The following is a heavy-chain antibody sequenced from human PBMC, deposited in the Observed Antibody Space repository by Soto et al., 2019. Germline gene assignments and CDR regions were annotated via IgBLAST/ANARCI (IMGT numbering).Heavy chain of an antibody. CDR3: ASEGGYSLYYFDY. V-gene: IGHV4-4*07. J-gene: IGHJ4*02. D-gene: IGHD3-22*01. CDR1: GGSISYYY. Sequence: PSETLSLTCTVSGGSISYYYWSWIRQAAGGGLEWIGRIYTSDSTNYNPSLKSRVTMSIDTSKNQFSLRLSSVTAADTAVYYCASEGGYSLYYFDYWGQGALVTVSS. CDR2: IYTSDST.